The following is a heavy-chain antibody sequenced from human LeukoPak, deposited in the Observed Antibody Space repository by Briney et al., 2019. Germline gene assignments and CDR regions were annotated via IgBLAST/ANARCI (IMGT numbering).Heavy chain of an antibody. D-gene: IGHD3-22*01. CDR1: GYTFTSYD. Sequence: ASVKVSCKASGYTFTSYDINWVRQATGQGLEWMGWMNPNSGNTGYAQKFQGRVTMTRNTSISTAYMELSSLRSEDTAVYYCARYYYDSSGPYTTPDAFDIWGQGTMVTVSS. CDR2: MNPNSGNT. V-gene: IGHV1-8*01. CDR3: ARYYYDSSGPYTTPDAFDI. J-gene: IGHJ3*02.